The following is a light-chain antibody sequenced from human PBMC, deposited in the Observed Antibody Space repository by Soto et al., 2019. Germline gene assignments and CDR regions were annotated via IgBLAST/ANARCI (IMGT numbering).Light chain of an antibody. Sequence: EIVLTQSPGTLSLSPGERATLSCRASQSINNNYLAWCQQKAGRATSLLIYGASTRATGIPDRCSGSRSGAKFTLSISSREPEDFAAYYCQQYDGSLWTFGQGTKVEI. CDR3: QQYDGSLWT. V-gene: IGKV3-20*01. J-gene: IGKJ1*01. CDR2: GAS. CDR1: QSINNNY.